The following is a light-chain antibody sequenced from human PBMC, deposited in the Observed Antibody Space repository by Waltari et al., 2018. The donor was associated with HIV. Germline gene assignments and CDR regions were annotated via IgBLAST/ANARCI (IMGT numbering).Light chain of an antibody. CDR3: QQYNNVPYT. J-gene: IGKJ2*01. V-gene: IGKV1-33*01. CDR1: QDINNY. CDR2: DAF. Sequence: DIQMTQSPSSLSAFVGDRVTITCQASQDINNYLNWYHQKPGRAPEVLIYDAFNLKPGLPSRFSGSASGTDFTLTISDLQPEDIGTYYCQQYNNVPYTFGQGTTLQI.